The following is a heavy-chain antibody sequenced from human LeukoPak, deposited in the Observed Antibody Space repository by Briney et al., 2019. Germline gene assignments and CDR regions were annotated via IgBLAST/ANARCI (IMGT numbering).Heavy chain of an antibody. CDR2: ISSSSSYI. D-gene: IGHD5-24*01. J-gene: IGHJ4*02. CDR3: ASWKRWLRAGWDYFDY. V-gene: IGHV3-21*01. Sequence: GGSLRLSCAASGFTFSSYSMNWVRQAPGKGLEWVSSISSSSSYIYYADSVKGRFTISRDNAKNSLYLQMNSLRAEDTAVYYCASWKRWLRAGWDYFDYWGQGTLVTVSS. CDR1: GFTFSSYS.